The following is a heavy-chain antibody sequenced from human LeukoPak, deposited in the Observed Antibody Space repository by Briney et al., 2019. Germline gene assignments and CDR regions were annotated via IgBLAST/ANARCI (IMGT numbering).Heavy chain of an antibody. J-gene: IGHJ6*02. D-gene: IGHD3-10*01. CDR1: GFTFSSYA. CDR2: ISYDGSNK. Sequence: GRSLRLSCAASGFTFSSYAMHWVRQAPGKGLEWVAVISYDGSNKYYADSVKGRFTISRDNSKNTLYLQMNSLRAEDTAVYYCARGAPSYYGSGSYPGYYGVDVWGQGTTVTVSS. V-gene: IGHV3-30-3*01. CDR3: ARGAPSYYGSGSYPGYYGVDV.